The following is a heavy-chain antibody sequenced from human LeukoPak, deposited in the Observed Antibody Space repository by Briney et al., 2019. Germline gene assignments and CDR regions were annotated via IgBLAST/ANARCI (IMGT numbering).Heavy chain of an antibody. V-gene: IGHV3-23*01. D-gene: IGHD4-4*01. J-gene: IGHJ4*01. CDR1: GFTFSTYA. Sequence: GGSLRLSCVASGFTFSTYAMSWVRQAPGKGLEWVSGISGSGGSTNYADSVKGRFTISRDNSKNMVYLQMSSLRAEDTAVYYLTKALHGGNSDWGQGTQVTV. CDR2: ISGSGGST. CDR3: TKALHGGNSD.